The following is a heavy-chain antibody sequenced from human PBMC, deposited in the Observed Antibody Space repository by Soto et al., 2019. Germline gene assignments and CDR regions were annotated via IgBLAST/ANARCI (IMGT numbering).Heavy chain of an antibody. CDR3: ARATPSYDFWSGYHNWFDP. CDR1: GGSISSNNYY. J-gene: IGHJ5*02. CDR2: MSYSRST. D-gene: IGHD3-3*01. Sequence: SETLSLTCSVSGGSISSNNYYWGWIRQPPGKGLEWIGSMSYSRSTYYNPSLKSRVTISVDTSKNQFSLKLSSVTAADTAVYYCARATPSYDFWSGYHNWFDPWGQGTLVTVSS. V-gene: IGHV4-39*07.